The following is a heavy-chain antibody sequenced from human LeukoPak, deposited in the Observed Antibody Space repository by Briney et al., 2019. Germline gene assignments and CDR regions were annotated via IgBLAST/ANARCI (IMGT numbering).Heavy chain of an antibody. Sequence: GGSLRLSCAASGFTFSSYGMHWVRQAPGKGLEWVAVIWYDGSSKYYADSVKGRFTISRDNSKNTLYLQMNSLRAEDTAVYYCARLRGVYDAFDIWGQGTMVTVSS. V-gene: IGHV3-33*01. D-gene: IGHD5/OR15-5a*01. CDR2: IWYDGSSK. CDR1: GFTFSSYG. CDR3: ARLRGVYDAFDI. J-gene: IGHJ3*02.